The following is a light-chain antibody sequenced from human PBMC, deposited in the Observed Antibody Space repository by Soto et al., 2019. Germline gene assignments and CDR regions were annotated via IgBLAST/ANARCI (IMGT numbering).Light chain of an antibody. Sequence: EIVLTQSPATLSLSPGERATLSCRASQSVSSYLAWYQQKPGQAPRLLIYDASNRATGIPARFSGSGSGTDFPLTISSLEREDFAVYYCQQPYTFGQGTKLEIK. V-gene: IGKV3-11*01. CDR3: QQPYT. J-gene: IGKJ2*01. CDR1: QSVSSY. CDR2: DAS.